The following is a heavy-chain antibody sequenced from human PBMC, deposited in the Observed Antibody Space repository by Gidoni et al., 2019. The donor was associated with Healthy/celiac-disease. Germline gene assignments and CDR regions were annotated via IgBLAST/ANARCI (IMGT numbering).Heavy chain of an antibody. CDR1: GFTFSSYG. Sequence: QVQLVESGGGVVQPGRSLSLSCAASGFTFSSYGMHWVRQAPGKGLEWVAVISYDGSNKYYADSVKGRFTISRDNSKNTLYLQMNSLRAEDTAVYYCAKDAGRRGYSYGDYWGQGTLVTVSS. D-gene: IGHD5-18*01. CDR3: AKDAGRRGYSYGDY. V-gene: IGHV3-30*18. CDR2: ISYDGSNK. J-gene: IGHJ4*02.